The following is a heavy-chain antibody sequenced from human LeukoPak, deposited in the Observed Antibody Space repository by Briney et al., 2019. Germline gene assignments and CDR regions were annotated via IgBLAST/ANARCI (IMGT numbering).Heavy chain of an antibody. CDR2: IKQDGSEK. Sequence: QSGGSLRLSCAASGFTFSSYWMSWVRQAPGKGLEWVANIKQDGSEKYYVDSVKGRFTISRDNAENSLYLQMNSLRAEDTAVYYCARDYYDSSGYYHVGYFDYWGQGTLVTVSS. D-gene: IGHD3-22*01. CDR3: ARDYYDSSGYYHVGYFDY. V-gene: IGHV3-7*01. CDR1: GFTFSSYW. J-gene: IGHJ4*02.